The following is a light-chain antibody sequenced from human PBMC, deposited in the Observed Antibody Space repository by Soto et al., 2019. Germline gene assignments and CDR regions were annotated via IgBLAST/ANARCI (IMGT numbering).Light chain of an antibody. J-gene: IGKJ2*01. CDR3: QQYQHSPQT. V-gene: IGKV3-20*01. CDR1: LTLNSRY. Sequence: EIVLTQSPGTLSLSPGERGTLSCRASLTLNSRYLAWYQQKPGQAPRLLIFGASIRATGVPDRFTGSGSGTDFTLTINRLEPEDSALYYCQQYQHSPQTFGQGTKVELK. CDR2: GAS.